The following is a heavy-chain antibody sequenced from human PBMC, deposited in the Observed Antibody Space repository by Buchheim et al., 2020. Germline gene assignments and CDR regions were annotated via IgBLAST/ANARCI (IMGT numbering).Heavy chain of an antibody. CDR1: GGSISTSGYY. CDR3: AREYSSPSGRGNWFDP. CDR2: VYYSGAT. D-gene: IGHD6-6*01. Sequence: QLQLQESGPGLVKPSQTLSLTCNVSGGSISTSGYYWTWIRLHPGKGLERIGYVYYSGATHYNPSLKSRVSMSVDTSKKQFSLNLNSVTAADTAVYYCAREYSSPSGRGNWFDPWGQGTL. J-gene: IGHJ5*02. V-gene: IGHV4-31*03.